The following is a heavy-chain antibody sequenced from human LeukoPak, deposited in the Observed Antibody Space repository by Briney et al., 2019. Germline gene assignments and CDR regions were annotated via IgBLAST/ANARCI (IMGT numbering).Heavy chain of an antibody. CDR1: GFTFSSYG. J-gene: IGHJ6*02. V-gene: IGHV3-30*18. D-gene: IGHD2-2*01. CDR2: ISYDGSNK. CDR3: AKDLGYCSSTSCYAWYYYYYGMDV. Sequence: PGGSLRLSCAASGFTFSSYGMHWVRQAPGKGLEWVAVISYDGSNKYYADSVKGRFTISRDNSKNTLYLQMNSLRAEDTAVYYCAKDLGYCSSTSCYAWYYYYYGMDVWGQGTTVTVSS.